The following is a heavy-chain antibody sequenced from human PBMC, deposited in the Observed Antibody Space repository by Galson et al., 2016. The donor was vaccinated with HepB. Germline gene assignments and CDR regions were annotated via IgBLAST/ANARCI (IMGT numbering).Heavy chain of an antibody. CDR3: AKDISKGGRQDSNGWQDYYYNYAMDV. CDR1: GFNFDDYA. Sequence: SLRLSCAASGFNFDDYAMHWVRQAPGEGLEWVSSISWTSGSIGYATSVKGRFTISRDNAKNLLYLQMNSLRTEDRALYYCAKDISKGGRQDSNGWQDYYYNYAMDVWGQGTTVTVSS. V-gene: IGHV3-9*01. D-gene: IGHD3-22*01. CDR2: ISWTSGSI. J-gene: IGHJ6*02.